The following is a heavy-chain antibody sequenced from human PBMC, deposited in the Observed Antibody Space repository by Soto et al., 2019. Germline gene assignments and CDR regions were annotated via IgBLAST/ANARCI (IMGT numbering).Heavy chain of an antibody. CDR1: GFTFSNYA. V-gene: IGHV3-30-3*01. J-gene: IGHJ4*02. CDR3: ARVSSIFVEWPLDY. D-gene: IGHD3-3*01. Sequence: QVHLVESGGGVVQPGRTLRLSCAASGFTFSNYAMHWVRQAPGKGLEWVALISDDGNEKYYADSVRGRFTISRDNSQNTLYLQMNSLRVEDTAVYYCARVSSIFVEWPLDYWGQGSLVTVSS. CDR2: ISDDGNEK.